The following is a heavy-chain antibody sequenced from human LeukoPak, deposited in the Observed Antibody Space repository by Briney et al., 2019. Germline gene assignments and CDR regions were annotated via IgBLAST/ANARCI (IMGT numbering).Heavy chain of an antibody. CDR1: GYTFTSYD. D-gene: IGHD5-18*01. Sequence: ASVKVSCKASGYTFTSYDINWVRQATGQGLEWMGWMNPNSGNTGYAQKFQGRVTMTEDTSTDTAYMELSSLRSEDTAVYYCATDRGYSYGSPGAFDIWGQGTMVTVSS. V-gene: IGHV1-8*01. CDR2: MNPNSGNT. CDR3: ATDRGYSYGSPGAFDI. J-gene: IGHJ3*02.